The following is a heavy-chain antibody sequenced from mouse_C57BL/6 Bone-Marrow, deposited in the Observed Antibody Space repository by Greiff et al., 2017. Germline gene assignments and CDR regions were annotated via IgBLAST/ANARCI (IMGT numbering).Heavy chain of an antibody. D-gene: IGHD1-1*01. CDR3: TGPITTVVPFGFAY. J-gene: IGHJ3*01. CDR2: IRLKSDNYAT. Sequence: EVMLVESGGGLVQPGGSMKLSCVASGFTFSNYWMNWVRQSPEKGLEWVAQIRLKSDNYATHYAESVKGRFTISRDDSKSSVYLQMNNLRAEDTGIYYCTGPITTVVPFGFAYWGQGTLVTVSA. CDR1: GFTFSNYW. V-gene: IGHV6-3*01.